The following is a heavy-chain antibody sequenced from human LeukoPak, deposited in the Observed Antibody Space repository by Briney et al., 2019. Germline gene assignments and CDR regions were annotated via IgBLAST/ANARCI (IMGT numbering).Heavy chain of an antibody. V-gene: IGHV4-4*07. CDR3: ARVTRYYYYGMDV. CDR2: IYTSGST. CDR1: GGSVSGYY. J-gene: IGHJ6*02. Sequence: SETLSLTCTVSGGSVSGYYWSWIRQPAGKGLEWIGRIYTSGSTNYNPSLKSRVTMSVDTSKNQFSLKLSSVTAADTAVYYCARVTRYYYYGMDVWGQGTTVTVSS.